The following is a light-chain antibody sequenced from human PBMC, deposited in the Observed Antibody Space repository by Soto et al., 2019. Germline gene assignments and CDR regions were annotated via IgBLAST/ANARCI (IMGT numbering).Light chain of an antibody. Sequence: QSVLTQPPSVSGAPGQRVTISCTGSSSNIGAGYDVHWYQQIPGTAPKLLIYGNSNRPSGVPDRFSGSKSGTSASLAITGLQAEDEADYYCQSYDSSDVVFGGGTKLTVL. V-gene: IGLV1-40*01. CDR3: QSYDSSDVV. CDR1: SSNIGAGYD. CDR2: GNS. J-gene: IGLJ2*01.